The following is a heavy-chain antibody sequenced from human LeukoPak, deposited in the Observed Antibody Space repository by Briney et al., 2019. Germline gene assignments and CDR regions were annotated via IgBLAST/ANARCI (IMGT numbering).Heavy chain of an antibody. J-gene: IGHJ6*03. V-gene: IGHV3-23*01. CDR1: GFTFSSYA. CDR2: ISGSGGST. Sequence: GGSLRLSCAASGFTFSSYAMSWVRQAPGKGLEWVSAISGSGGSTYYADSVKGRFTISRDNSKNTLYLQMNGLRAEDTAVYYCANTGYSSSWYRYYYYMDVWGKGTTVTVSS. CDR3: ANTGYSSSWYRYYYYMDV. D-gene: IGHD6-13*01.